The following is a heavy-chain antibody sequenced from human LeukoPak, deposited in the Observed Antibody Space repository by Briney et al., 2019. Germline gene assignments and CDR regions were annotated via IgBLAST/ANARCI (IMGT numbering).Heavy chain of an antibody. CDR3: VREDTPATANY. CDR1: GFNFANHA. J-gene: IGHJ4*02. D-gene: IGHD2-21*02. Sequence: GGSLRLSCEASGFNFANHAMSWVRQTPGKGLEWVSAISGGGDITYYADSVSGRFTISRDNSKDTLFLQMHSLRHGDTAVYYCVREDTPATANYWGQGTLVTISS. CDR2: ISGGGDIT. V-gene: IGHV3-23*01.